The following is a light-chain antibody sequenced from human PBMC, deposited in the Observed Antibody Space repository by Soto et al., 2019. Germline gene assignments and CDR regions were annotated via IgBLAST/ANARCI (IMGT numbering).Light chain of an antibody. CDR3: QQSYSTPPT. V-gene: IGKV1-39*01. CDR2: TSS. CDR1: QSIGRN. J-gene: IGKJ5*01. Sequence: DIQMTQSPASLSPSVGDRVTISCRASQSIGRNLNWYQQKPGKAPTLLMFTSSNLQSGVPSRFSGSGSGTDFILTISSLQPEECATYYCQQSYSTPPTFGQGTRLEIK.